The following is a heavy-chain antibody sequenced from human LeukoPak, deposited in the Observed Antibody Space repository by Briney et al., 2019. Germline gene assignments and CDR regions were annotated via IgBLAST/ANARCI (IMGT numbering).Heavy chain of an antibody. CDR3: ARGRGRYCSSTSCRNWFDP. V-gene: IGHV4-34*01. CDR2: INHSGST. D-gene: IGHD2-2*01. J-gene: IGHJ5*02. Sequence: SETLSLTCAAYGGSFSGYYWSWIRQPPGKGLEWIGEINHSGSTNYNPSLKSRVTISVDTSKNQFSLKLSSVTAADTAVYYCARGRGRYCSSTSCRNWFDPWGQGTLVTVSS. CDR1: GGSFSGYY.